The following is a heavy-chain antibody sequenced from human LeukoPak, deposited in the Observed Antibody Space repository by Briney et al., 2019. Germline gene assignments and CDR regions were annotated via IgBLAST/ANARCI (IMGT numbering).Heavy chain of an antibody. CDR1: GFSFSAYG. CDR3: ARSQSSSLIDY. D-gene: IGHD6-13*01. V-gene: IGHV3-33*01. Sequence: GRSLRLSCAASGFSFSAYGVPWVRQAPGKGLEWVAVIWYDGSSKDYVDSVKGRFTLSRDNSKDTLYLQMNSLTVEDTAVYYCARSQSSSLIDYWGQGTLVTVSS. CDR2: IWYDGSSK. J-gene: IGHJ4*02.